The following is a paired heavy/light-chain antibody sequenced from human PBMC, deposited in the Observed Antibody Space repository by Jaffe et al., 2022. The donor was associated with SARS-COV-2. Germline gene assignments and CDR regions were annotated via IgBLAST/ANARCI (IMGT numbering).Heavy chain of an antibody. D-gene: IGHD3-3*01. J-gene: IGHJ6*02. CDR2: IGTAGDT. CDR1: GFTFSSYD. Sequence: EVQLVESGGGLVQPGGSLRLSCAASGFTFSSYDMHWVRQATGKGLEWVSAIGTAGDTYYPGSVKGRFTISRENAKNSLYLQMNSLRAGDTAVYYCARVKRFWSGPHYYYGMDVWGQGTTVTVSS. CDR3: ARVKRFWSGPHYYYGMDV. V-gene: IGHV3-13*01.
Light chain of an antibody. CDR1: QSISSW. CDR2: KAS. J-gene: IGKJ1*01. CDR3: QQYNNWT. Sequence: DIQMTQSPSTLSASVGDRVTITCRASQSISSWLAWYQQKPGKAPKLLIYKASSLESGVPSRFSGSGSGTEFTLTISSLQPDDFATYYCQQYNNWTFGQGTKVEIK. V-gene: IGKV1-5*03.